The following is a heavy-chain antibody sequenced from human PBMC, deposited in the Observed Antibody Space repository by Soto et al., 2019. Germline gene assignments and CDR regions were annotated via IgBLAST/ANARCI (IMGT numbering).Heavy chain of an antibody. CDR3: ARDPVDTAMVSYYFDY. Sequence: PGGSLRLSCAASGFTFSSYGMHWVRQAPGKGLEWVAVIWYDGSNKYYADSVKGRFTISRDNSKNTLYLQMNSLRAEDTAVYYCARDPVDTAMVSYYFDYWGQGTLVTVSS. CDR1: GFTFSSYG. V-gene: IGHV3-33*01. D-gene: IGHD5-18*01. J-gene: IGHJ4*02. CDR2: IWYDGSNK.